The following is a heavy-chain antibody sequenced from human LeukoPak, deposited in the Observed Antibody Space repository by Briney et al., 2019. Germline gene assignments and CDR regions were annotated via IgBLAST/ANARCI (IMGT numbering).Heavy chain of an antibody. D-gene: IGHD6-13*01. J-gene: IGHJ5*02. CDR3: VRGVGVSRFNYFDP. Sequence: GGSLRLSCAASGFTFSSFGMHWVRQAPGKGLEWVAVIWYDASNKYYADSVKGRFTISRDNSKNTLFLQMNSLRDDDTAVYYCVRGVGVSRFNYFDPWGQGTLVTVTS. V-gene: IGHV3-33*01. CDR2: IWYDASNK. CDR1: GFTFSSFG.